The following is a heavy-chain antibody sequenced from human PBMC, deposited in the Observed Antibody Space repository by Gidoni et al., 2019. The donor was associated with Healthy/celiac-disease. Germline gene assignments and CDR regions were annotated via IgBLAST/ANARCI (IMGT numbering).Heavy chain of an antibody. Sequence: QVQLVESGGGVVQPGRSLRLSCAASVFTFSSYGMHWVRQAPGQGLEWVAVIWYDGSNKYYADSVKGRFTISRDNSKNTLYLQMNSLRAEDTAVYYCARDPTNTYDSSGYWAWFDPWGQGTLVTVSS. CDR1: VFTFSSYG. CDR2: IWYDGSNK. D-gene: IGHD3-22*01. CDR3: ARDPTNTYDSSGYWAWFDP. J-gene: IGHJ5*02. V-gene: IGHV3-33*01.